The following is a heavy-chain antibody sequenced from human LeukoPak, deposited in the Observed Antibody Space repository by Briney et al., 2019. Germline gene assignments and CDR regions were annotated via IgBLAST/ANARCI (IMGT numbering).Heavy chain of an antibody. CDR3: ARDAVFCSSTNCYFDY. J-gene: IGHJ4*02. D-gene: IGHD2-2*01. V-gene: IGHV3-69-1*01. Sequence: GGSLRLSCAVSGFTFSTYHMSWVRQAPGKGLEWVSSISSSSHIHYADSVRGRFTISRDNAKNSLSLQMNSLRAEDTAVYYCARDAVFCSSTNCYFDYWGQGTLVTVSS. CDR2: ISSSSHI. CDR1: GFTFSTYH.